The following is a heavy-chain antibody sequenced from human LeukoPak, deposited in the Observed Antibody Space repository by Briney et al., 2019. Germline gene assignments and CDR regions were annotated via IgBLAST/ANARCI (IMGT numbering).Heavy chain of an antibody. CDR2: IRGGVGRT. CDR1: GFNFSSYA. Sequence: PGGSVRLSRAASGFNFSSYAMSWLRQAPGKGLAWVSAIRGGVGRTYYADSVKGRFTISRDNTKNTLYLQMNRLRAEATAFYFCAKACFVDIEATGEIGNWGRGALVTVSS. J-gene: IGHJ4*02. CDR3: AKACFVDIEATGEIGN. V-gene: IGHV3-23*01. D-gene: IGHD5-12*01.